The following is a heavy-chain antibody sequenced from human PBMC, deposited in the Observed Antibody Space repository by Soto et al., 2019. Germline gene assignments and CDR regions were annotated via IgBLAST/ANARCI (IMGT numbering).Heavy chain of an antibody. J-gene: IGHJ4*02. V-gene: IGHV3-23*01. CDR3: AKGARPFEY. Sequence: EVQLLESGGALVQPGGSLRLSCAASGFTFSSNAMTWVRQAPGKGLEWVSAISSSGGNTYYADSVKGRFTISRVNSNNTVYLQMNSLRAEDTAVYYCAKGARPFEYWGQGTLVTVSS. CDR2: ISSSGGNT. D-gene: IGHD6-6*01. CDR1: GFTFSSNA.